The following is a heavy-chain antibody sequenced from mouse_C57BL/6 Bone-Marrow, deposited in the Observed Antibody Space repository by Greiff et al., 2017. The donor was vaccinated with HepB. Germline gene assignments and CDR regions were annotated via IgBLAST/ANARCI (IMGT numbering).Heavy chain of an antibody. CDR2: ISDGGSYT. CDR1: GFTFSSYA. D-gene: IGHD1-1*01. Sequence: EVKLMESGGGLVKPGGSLKLSCAASGFTFSSYAMSWVRQTPEKRLEWVATISDGGSYTYYPDNVKGRFTISRDNAKNNLYLQMSHLKSEDTAMYYCARVGSSYWYFDVWGTGTTVTVSS. CDR3: ARVGSSYWYFDV. V-gene: IGHV5-4*03. J-gene: IGHJ1*03.